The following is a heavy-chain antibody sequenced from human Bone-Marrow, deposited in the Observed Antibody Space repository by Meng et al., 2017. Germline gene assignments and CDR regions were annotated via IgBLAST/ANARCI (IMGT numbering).Heavy chain of an antibody. V-gene: IGHV3-21*01. CDR1: GFPFSSYS. J-gene: IGHJ3*02. D-gene: IGHD2-15*01. CDR3: ARRDIVVVPAGGFDI. Sequence: GESPKTSCAASGFPFSSYSMNWVRQAPGKGLEGVSFISSSSSYIHYADSVKGRFTISRDNAKNSLYLQMNSLRAEDTAVYYCARRDIVVVPAGGFDIWGQGTMVTVSS. CDR2: ISSSSSYI.